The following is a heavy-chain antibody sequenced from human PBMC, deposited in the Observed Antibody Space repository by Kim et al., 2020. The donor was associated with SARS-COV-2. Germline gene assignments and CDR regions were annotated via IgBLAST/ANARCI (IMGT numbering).Heavy chain of an antibody. CDR2: IYYSGST. V-gene: IGHV4-39*01. Sequence: IYYSGSTYYNPSLKSRVTISVDTSKNQFSLKLSSVTAADTAVYYCARRYTWGQGTMVTVSS. CDR3: ARRYT. J-gene: IGHJ3*02.